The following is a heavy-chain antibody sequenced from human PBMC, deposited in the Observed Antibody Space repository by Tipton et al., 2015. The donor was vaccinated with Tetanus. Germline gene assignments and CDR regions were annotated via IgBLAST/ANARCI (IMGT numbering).Heavy chain of an antibody. CDR2: IYYSGST. D-gene: IGHD6-13*01. CDR3: ARGGIAAAGGGLDY. V-gene: IGHV4-59*01. CDR1: GGSISSYY. J-gene: IGHJ4*02. Sequence: TLSLTCTVSGGSISSYYWGWIRQPPGKGLEWIGYIYYSGSTNYNPSLKSRVTISVDTSKNQFSLKLSSVTAADTAVYYCARGGIAAAGGGLDYWGQGTLVTVSS.